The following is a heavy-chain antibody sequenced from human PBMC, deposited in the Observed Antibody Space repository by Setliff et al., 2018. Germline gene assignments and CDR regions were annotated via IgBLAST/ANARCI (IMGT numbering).Heavy chain of an antibody. CDR3: VRSGKFGMRFWFDQ. J-gene: IGHJ5*02. CDR2: INPNSGDT. CDR1: GNRFTDYN. V-gene: IGHV1-2*02. Sequence: ASVKVSCKASGNRFTDYNLHWVRQAPGQGLEWMGWINPNSGDTHSAQKFQGRATMTRDTSINAAYMELSSLTSDDTAFYYCVRSGKFGMRFWFDQWGQGTLVTVSS. D-gene: IGHD1-26*01.